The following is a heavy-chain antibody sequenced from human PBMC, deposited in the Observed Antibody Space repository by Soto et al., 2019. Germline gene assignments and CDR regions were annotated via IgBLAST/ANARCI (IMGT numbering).Heavy chain of an antibody. CDR2: TDPSDSYT. CDR1: GYSFTSYW. D-gene: IGHD4-17*01. V-gene: IGHV5-10-1*01. Sequence: PWESLKISCKGSGYSFTSYWISWVRQMPGKGLEWMGSTDPSDSYTNYSPSFQGHVTISADKSISTACLQWSSLKASDTAMYYCARHSTVIDIWGQGTMVTVSS. CDR3: ARHSTVIDI. J-gene: IGHJ3*02.